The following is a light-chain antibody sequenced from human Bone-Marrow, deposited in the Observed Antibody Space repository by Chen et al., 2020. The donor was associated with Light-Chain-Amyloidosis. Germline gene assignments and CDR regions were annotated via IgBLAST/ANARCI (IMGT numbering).Light chain of an antibody. V-gene: IGLV3-25*03. Sequence: SSELTQPPPVSVSAVQTASITCSGDDLPTKYAYGYQQKPGQAPVLVIHRDTERPSGISERFSGSSSGTTATLTISGVQAEDEADYHCQSADSSGTYEVIFGGGTKLTVL. J-gene: IGLJ2*01. CDR2: RDT. CDR3: QSADSSGTYEVI. CDR1: DLPTKY.